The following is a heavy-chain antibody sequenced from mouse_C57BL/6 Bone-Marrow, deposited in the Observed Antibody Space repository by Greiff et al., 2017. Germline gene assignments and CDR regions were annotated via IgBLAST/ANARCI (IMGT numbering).Heavy chain of an antibody. CDR2: ISDGGSYT. D-gene: IGHD1-1*01. CDR1: GFTFSSYA. V-gene: IGHV5-4*01. Sequence: EVQRVESGGGLVKPGGSLKLSCAASGFTFSSYAMSWVRQTPEKRLEWVATISDGGSYTYYPDNVKGRFTISRDNAKNNLYLQMSHLKSEDTAIYYCARDHYYGSRDWYFDVWGTGTTVTVSS. CDR3: ARDHYYGSRDWYFDV. J-gene: IGHJ1*03.